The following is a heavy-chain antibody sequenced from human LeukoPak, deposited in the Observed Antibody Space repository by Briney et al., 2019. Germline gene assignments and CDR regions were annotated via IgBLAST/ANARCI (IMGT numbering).Heavy chain of an antibody. J-gene: IGHJ5*02. CDR1: GGSISSGDYY. D-gene: IGHD2-8*01. Sequence: PSETLSLTCTVSGGSISSGDYYWSWIRQHPGKGLEWIGYVYYSGSTYYNPSLKSRVTISVDTSKNQFSLKLSSVTAADTAVYYCARVPRGPALRYCTNGVCYETDDQGGNWFDPWGQGTLVTVSS. CDR2: VYYSGST. CDR3: ARVPRGPALRYCTNGVCYETDDQGGNWFDP. V-gene: IGHV4-31*03.